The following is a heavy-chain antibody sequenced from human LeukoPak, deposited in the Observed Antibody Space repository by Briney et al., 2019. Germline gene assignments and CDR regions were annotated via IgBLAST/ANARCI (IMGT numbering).Heavy chain of an antibody. V-gene: IGHV4-34*01. CDR2: INHSGST. CDR1: GGSFSGYY. CDR3: ARGAAARQPYRY. Sequence: SETLSLTCAVYGGSFSGYYWSWIRQPPGKGLEWIGEINHSGSTNYNPSRKSRVTIPVDTSKNQFSLKLSSVTAADTAVYYCARGAAARQPYRYWGQGTLVTVSS. J-gene: IGHJ4*02. D-gene: IGHD6-6*01.